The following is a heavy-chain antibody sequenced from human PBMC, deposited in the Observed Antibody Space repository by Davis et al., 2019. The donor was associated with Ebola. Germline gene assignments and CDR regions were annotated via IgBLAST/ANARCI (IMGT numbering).Heavy chain of an antibody. V-gene: IGHV3-23*01. D-gene: IGHD1-26*01. CDR2: LGTSADT. CDR1: GFTFGSFW. J-gene: IGHJ3*02. CDR3: AKDTSNIWFDI. Sequence: GESLKISCAASGFTFGSFWMSWVRQAPGKGLEWVSTLGTSADTYYAESVKGRFTISRDNSKNTLYLQMNGLRVEDTAIYYCAKDTSNIWFDIWGQGTMVTVSS.